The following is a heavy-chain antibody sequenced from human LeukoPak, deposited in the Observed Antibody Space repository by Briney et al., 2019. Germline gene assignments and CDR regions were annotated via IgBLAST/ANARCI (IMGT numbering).Heavy chain of an antibody. CDR1: GFTLRSYV. J-gene: IGHJ4*02. V-gene: IGHV3-48*03. CDR3: ARDLDSGSYFDY. Sequence: GGSLRLSCVASGFTLRSYVMNWVRQAPGKGLEWVSYISSSGSTIYYADSVKGRFTISRDNAKNSLYLQMNSLRAEDTAVYYCARDLDSGSYFDYWGQGTLVTVSS. D-gene: IGHD1-26*01. CDR2: ISSSGSTI.